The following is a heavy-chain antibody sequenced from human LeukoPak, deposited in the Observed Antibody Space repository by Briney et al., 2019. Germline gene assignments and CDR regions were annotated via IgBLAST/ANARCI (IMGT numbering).Heavy chain of an antibody. J-gene: IGHJ4*02. D-gene: IGHD7-27*01. V-gene: IGHV3-30*02. Sequence: PGGSLRLSCVGSVFTFSVHWVRQAPGKGLEWLTFIRHDGSDKYYADSVKGRFTISRDDSKNTVYLQMNSLRPEDTAVYYCAKDGNWASVHWGQGTLVTVSS. CDR2: IRHDGSDK. CDR1: VFTFS. CDR3: AKDGNWASVH.